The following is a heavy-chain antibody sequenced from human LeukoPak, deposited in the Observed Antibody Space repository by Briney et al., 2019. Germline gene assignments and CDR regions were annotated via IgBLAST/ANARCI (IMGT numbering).Heavy chain of an antibody. CDR2: INPNSGGT. J-gene: IGHJ4*02. V-gene: IGHV1-2*04. CDR1: GYTFTGYY. CDR3: ARGGRVVVPAAKLPPFYY. Sequence: GASVKVSCKASGYTFTGYYMHWVRQAPGQGLEWMGWINPNSGGTNYAQKFQGWATMTRDTSISTAYMELSRLRSDDTAVYYCARGGRVVVPAAKLPPFYYWGQGTLVTVSS. D-gene: IGHD2-2*01.